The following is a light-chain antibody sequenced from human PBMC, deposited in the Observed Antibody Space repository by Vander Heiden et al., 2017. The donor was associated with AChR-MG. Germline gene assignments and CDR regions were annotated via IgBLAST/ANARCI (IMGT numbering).Light chain of an antibody. CDR2: DAS. CDR3: QQYDT. J-gene: IGKJ1*01. CDR1: QDISNY. Sequence: DIQMTQSPSSLSASVGDRVTITCQASQDISNYLNWYQQKPGKAPKLLIYDASNLETGVPSRFSGSGSGTDFTFTISSLQPEDIATYDCQQYDTFGQGTKVEIK. V-gene: IGKV1-33*01.